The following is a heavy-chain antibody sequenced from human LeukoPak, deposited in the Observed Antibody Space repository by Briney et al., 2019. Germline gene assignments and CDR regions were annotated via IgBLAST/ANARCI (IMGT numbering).Heavy chain of an antibody. CDR3: ARDTLLYADSPDAFDM. D-gene: IGHD4-17*01. CDR2: ISATGGST. Sequence: GGSLRLSCEASGFTFSNYAMNWVRQAPGKGLEWVSSISATGGSTYYADSVKGRFTISRDNAKKSLYLQMNSLRDEDTAVYYCARDTLLYADSPDAFDMWGQGTMVTVSS. J-gene: IGHJ3*02. CDR1: GFTFSNYA. V-gene: IGHV3-48*03.